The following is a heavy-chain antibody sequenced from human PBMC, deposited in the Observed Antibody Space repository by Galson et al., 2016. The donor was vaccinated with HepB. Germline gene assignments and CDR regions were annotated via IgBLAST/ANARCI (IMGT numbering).Heavy chain of an antibody. CDR3: VGRTYYFGSGSERFDF. CDR1: GGSISSGDYY. J-gene: IGHJ4*02. V-gene: IGHV4-30-4*01. Sequence: LSLTCTVSGGSISSGDYYWSWIRQPPGKGLEWIGSIYYSGGTYNNPSLKSRITISLDTSNDQFSLKLSSVTAADTAVYYCVGRTYYFGSGSERFDFWGQGTLVTVSS. CDR2: IYYSGGT. D-gene: IGHD3-10*01.